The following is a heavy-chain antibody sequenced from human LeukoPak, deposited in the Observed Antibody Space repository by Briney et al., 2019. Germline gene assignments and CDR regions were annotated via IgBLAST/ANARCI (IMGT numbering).Heavy chain of an antibody. V-gene: IGHV1-69*13. CDR1: GGTFSSYA. J-gene: IGHJ4*02. Sequence: ASVKVSCKASGGTFSSYAISWVRQAPGQGLEWMGGIIPIFGTANYAQKFQGRVTITADESTGTAYMELSSLRSEDTAVYYCAREAGESSGSLDYWGQGTLVTVSS. D-gene: IGHD6-19*01. CDR2: IIPIFGTA. CDR3: AREAGESSGSLDY.